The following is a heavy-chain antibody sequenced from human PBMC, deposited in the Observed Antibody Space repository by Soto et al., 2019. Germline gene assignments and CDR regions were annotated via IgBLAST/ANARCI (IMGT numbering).Heavy chain of an antibody. Sequence: QVQLQESGPGLVKPSETLSLTCTVSGDSIGNYYWSWIRQPPGKGLEWIGYIYYSGSTNYNPSLKSRVTISVDTSKNQFSLKLISVTAADTAVYYCARHLWVGTSWYLGAFDIWGQGTMVTVSS. CDR1: GDSIGNYY. D-gene: IGHD6-13*01. CDR2: IYYSGST. CDR3: ARHLWVGTSWYLGAFDI. J-gene: IGHJ3*02. V-gene: IGHV4-59*08.